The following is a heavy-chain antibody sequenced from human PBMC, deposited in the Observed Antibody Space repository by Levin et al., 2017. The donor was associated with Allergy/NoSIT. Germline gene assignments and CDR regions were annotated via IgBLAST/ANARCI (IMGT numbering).Heavy chain of an antibody. Sequence: PGGSLRLSCAASGFIFSDYWMGWVRQAPAKGLEWVANIKPDGSEKYYEDSVKGRFTISRDNAKNSLYLQMNSLRVDDTAVYYCARVYCYGDCYQGKWTFDVWGRGTLVTVSS. V-gene: IGHV3-7*01. D-gene: IGHD2-21*02. CDR1: GFIFSDYW. J-gene: IGHJ2*01. CDR2: IKPDGSEK. CDR3: ARVYCYGDCYQGKWTFDV.